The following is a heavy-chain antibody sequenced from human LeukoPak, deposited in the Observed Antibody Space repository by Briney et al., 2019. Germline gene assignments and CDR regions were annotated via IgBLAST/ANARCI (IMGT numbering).Heavy chain of an antibody. CDR3: AKDRQWLAEFDY. CDR2: ISYDGSNK. Sequence: GGSLRLPCAASGFTFSSYGMHWVRQAPGKGLEWVAVISYDGSNKYYADSAKGRFTISRDNSKNTLYLQMNSLRAEDTAVYYCAKDRQWLAEFDYWGQGTLVTVSS. D-gene: IGHD6-19*01. V-gene: IGHV3-30*18. CDR1: GFTFSSYG. J-gene: IGHJ4*02.